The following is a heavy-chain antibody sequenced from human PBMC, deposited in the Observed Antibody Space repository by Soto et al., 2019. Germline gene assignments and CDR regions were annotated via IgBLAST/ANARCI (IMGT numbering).Heavy chain of an antibody. CDR1: GFTFSGYE. V-gene: IGHV3-48*03. CDR3: ARDRGYSDTTLFAFDI. J-gene: IGHJ3*02. Sequence: GGSLRLSCAASGFTFSGYEMNWVRQAPGKGLEWISYISTRSSTIHYADSVKGRSTISRDNAKNSLYLQMDSLRAEDTAIYYCARDRGYSDTTLFAFDIWGQGTMVTVS. D-gene: IGHD3-22*01. CDR2: ISTRSSTI.